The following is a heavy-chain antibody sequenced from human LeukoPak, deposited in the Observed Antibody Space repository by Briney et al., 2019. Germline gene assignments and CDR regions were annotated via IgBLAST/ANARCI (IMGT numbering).Heavy chain of an antibody. D-gene: IGHD1-26*01. CDR2: MNIDGSEK. Sequence: GGSLRLSCAASGFTFSSYSMNWVRQAPGKRPEWVANMNIDGSEKYYADSVKGRFSISRDNARNSVYLQMASLRVEDTAVYYCARDPVEWELLLDYWGQGTLVTVSS. CDR1: GFTFSSYS. J-gene: IGHJ4*02. CDR3: ARDPVEWELLLDY. V-gene: IGHV3-7*01.